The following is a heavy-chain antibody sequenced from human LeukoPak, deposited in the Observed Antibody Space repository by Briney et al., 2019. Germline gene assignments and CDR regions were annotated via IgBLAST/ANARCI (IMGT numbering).Heavy chain of an antibody. V-gene: IGHV3-23*01. J-gene: IGHJ4*02. CDR1: GFTFSSYG. Sequence: GGSLRLSCAASGFTFSSYGMTWVRQAPGKGLEWVSGISGSGGTTYYADSVKGRFTISRDNSKNSLSLQVSSLRAEDMAVYYCAKTNGYYSDWGQGTLVTVSS. CDR3: AKTNGYYSD. CDR2: ISGSGGTT. D-gene: IGHD3-22*01.